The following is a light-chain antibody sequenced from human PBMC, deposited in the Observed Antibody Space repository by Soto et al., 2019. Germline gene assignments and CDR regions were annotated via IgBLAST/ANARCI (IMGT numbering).Light chain of an antibody. V-gene: IGLV2-14*01. CDR2: DVS. Sequence: QYALTQPASVSGSPGQSITISCTGTSSDVGGYNYVSWYQQHPGKAPKLIIYDVSNRPSGVSNRFSGSKSANTASLTISGLQAEDEADYYCSSYTSSSTLRVFGGGTKLTVL. J-gene: IGLJ2*01. CDR1: SSDVGGYNY. CDR3: SSYTSSSTLRV.